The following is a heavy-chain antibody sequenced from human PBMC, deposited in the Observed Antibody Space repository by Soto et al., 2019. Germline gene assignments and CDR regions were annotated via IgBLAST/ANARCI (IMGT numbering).Heavy chain of an antibody. Sequence: QVQLQESGPGLVKPSETLSLTCAVSGASISDYYWTWVRQPEGKGLEWIGNIYYSGSTNYNPSLKSRVTISVDTSKNQFSLRLSSVTAADTAVYYCARDDSGGFWSYYYYGMDVWGQGTTVTVSS. CDR2: IYYSGST. D-gene: IGHD2-8*02. V-gene: IGHV4-59*01. CDR1: GASISDYY. CDR3: ARDDSGGFWSYYYYGMDV. J-gene: IGHJ6*02.